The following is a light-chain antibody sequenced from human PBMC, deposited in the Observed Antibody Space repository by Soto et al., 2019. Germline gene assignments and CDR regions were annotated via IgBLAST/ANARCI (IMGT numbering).Light chain of an antibody. CDR3: QQSPSPPPIT. CDR1: QNIDNY. V-gene: IGKV1-39*01. J-gene: IGKJ5*01. CDR2: AAS. Sequence: DIQLTQSPSSLSASLGDRVTISCRASQNIDNYLHWYQQKSGKAPEALIYAASSLRDGVSSRFSGSGYGTEFTLAINNLPPEDFATYYCQQSPSPPPITFGQGTRLDI.